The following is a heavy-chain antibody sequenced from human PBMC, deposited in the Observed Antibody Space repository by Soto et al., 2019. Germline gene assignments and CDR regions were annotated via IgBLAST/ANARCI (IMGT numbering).Heavy chain of an antibody. CDR3: ARGHYDSSCSKNY. D-gene: IGHD3-22*01. Sequence: QVQLVQSGAEVKKPGASVKVSCKASGYTFTGYYMHWVRQAPGQGLEWMGWINPNSGGTNYAQKFQGRFDVNKDTSSIPDCMARSRLRSDDTAVYYGARGHYDSSCSKNYWGQGTLVTVSA. V-gene: IGHV1-2*02. J-gene: IGHJ4*02. CDR1: GYTFTGYY. CDR2: INPNSGGT.